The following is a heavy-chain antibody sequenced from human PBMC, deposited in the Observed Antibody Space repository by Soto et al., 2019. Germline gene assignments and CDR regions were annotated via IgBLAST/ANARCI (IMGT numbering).Heavy chain of an antibody. Sequence: ASVKVSCKASGYTFTSYYMHWVRQAPGQGLEWMGIINPSGGSTSYAQKFQGRVTMTRDTSTSTVYMELSSLRSEDTAVYYCARDPGNCGGDCYPNRYYYYGMDVWGQGTTVTVSS. D-gene: IGHD2-21*02. CDR3: ARDPGNCGGDCYPNRYYYYGMDV. CDR1: GYTFTSYY. CDR2: INPSGGST. J-gene: IGHJ6*02. V-gene: IGHV1-46*01.